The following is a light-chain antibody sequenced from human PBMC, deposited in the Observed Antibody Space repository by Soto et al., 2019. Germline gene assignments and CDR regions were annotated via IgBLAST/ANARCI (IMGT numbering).Light chain of an antibody. V-gene: IGKV3-20*01. CDR2: GAS. J-gene: IGKJ2*01. Sequence: EIVLTQSPGTLSLSPGERATLSCRASQSVSSSFLVWYQHKPGQAPRLVIHGASSRATGIPDRFSGSGSETDFTLTINNLEPEDFAVYYCHQYYNSPYTFGQGTKLEI. CDR1: QSVSSSF. CDR3: HQYYNSPYT.